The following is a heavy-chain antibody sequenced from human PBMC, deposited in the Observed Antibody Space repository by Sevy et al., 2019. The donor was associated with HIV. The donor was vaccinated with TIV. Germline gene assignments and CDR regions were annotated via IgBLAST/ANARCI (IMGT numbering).Heavy chain of an antibody. CDR1: GGSINSGDYY. J-gene: IGHJ4*02. CDR2: IYSSGGT. V-gene: IGHV4-30-4*01. CDR3: ASKRGYSSGPFDY. Sequence: SETLSLTCTVSGGSINSGDYYWSWIRQPPGKGLQWIGYIYSSGGTYYNPFLNSRVSMSVDTSKNQFSLKLSSVTAADTAVYYCASKRGYSSGPFDYWGQGTLVTVSS. D-gene: IGHD5-18*01.